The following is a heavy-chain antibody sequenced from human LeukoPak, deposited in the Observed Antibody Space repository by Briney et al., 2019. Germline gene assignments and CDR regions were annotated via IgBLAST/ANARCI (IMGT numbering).Heavy chain of an antibody. V-gene: IGHV4-39*01. Sequence: PSETLSLTCTVSGGSISSSGYCWGWIRQFPVKGLQWIGLICYDGETYYNPSLQSRVTVSVDSSKNQFSLELTSVTAADTAVYYCATDRRRGDWVRVADDWGQGTLVTVSS. CDR3: ATDRRRGDWVRVADD. D-gene: IGHD2-21*02. CDR2: ICYDGET. CDR1: GGSISSSGYC. J-gene: IGHJ4*02.